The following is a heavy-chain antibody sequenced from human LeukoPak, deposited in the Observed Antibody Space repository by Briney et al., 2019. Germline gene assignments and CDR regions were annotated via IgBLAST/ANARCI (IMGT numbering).Heavy chain of an antibody. CDR1: GFTFSSYA. D-gene: IGHD6-19*01. CDR3: AKSWYSSGWYREVGYFDY. V-gene: IGHV3-23*01. CDR2: ISGSGGST. Sequence: PGGSLRLSCAASGFTFSSYAMSWVRQAPGKGLEWVSAISGSGGSTYYADSVKGRFTISRDNSKNTLYLQMNSLRAEDTAVYYCAKSWYSSGWYREVGYFDYWGQGTLVTVSS. J-gene: IGHJ4*02.